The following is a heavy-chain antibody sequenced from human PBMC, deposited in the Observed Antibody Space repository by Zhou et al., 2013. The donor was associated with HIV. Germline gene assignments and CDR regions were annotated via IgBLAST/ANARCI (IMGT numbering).Heavy chain of an antibody. CDR2: IYHSGNT. D-gene: IGHD2-8*02. CDR3: ARAPSVVVDATWGNWFDP. CDR1: GYSIATGYY. J-gene: IGHJ5*02. V-gene: IGHV4-38-2*01. Sequence: QVQLQESGPGLVKPPETLSLTCAVSGYSIATGYYWGWIRQPPGKGPEWIATIYHSGNTYYNPSLKSRVTISVDTSKNQFSLRLSSVTAADAAVYYCARAPSVVVDATWGNWFDPWGQGLLVTVSS.